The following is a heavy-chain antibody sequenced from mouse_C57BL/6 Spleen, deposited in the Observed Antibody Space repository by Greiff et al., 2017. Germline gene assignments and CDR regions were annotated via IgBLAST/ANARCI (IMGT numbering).Heavy chain of an antibody. Sequence: QVQLQQPGAELVKPGASVKLSCKASGYTFTSYWMHWVKQRPGQGLEWIGMIHPNSGSTNYNEKFKRKATLTVAKSSSTAYMQLSSLTSEDSAVYYGARGVGTWNCYFEVWGTGTTVTVSS. CDR2: IHPNSGST. D-gene: IGHD4-1*01. CDR3: ARGVGTWNCYFEV. V-gene: IGHV1-64*01. CDR1: GYTFTSYW. J-gene: IGHJ1*03.